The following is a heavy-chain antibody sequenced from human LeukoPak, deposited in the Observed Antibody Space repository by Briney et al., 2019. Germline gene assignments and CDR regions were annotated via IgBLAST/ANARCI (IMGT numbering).Heavy chain of an antibody. J-gene: IGHJ5*02. CDR2: IIPILGIA. D-gene: IGHD6-13*01. V-gene: IGHV1-69*04. CDR1: GGTFSSYA. CDR3: ATTAGASIAAAGTLGEPTNWFDP. Sequence: GASVKVSCKASGGTFSSYAISWVRQAPGQGLEWMGRIIPILGIANYAQKFQGRVTITADKSTSTAYMELSSLRSEDTAVYYCATTAGASIAAAGTLGEPTNWFDPWGQGTLVTVSS.